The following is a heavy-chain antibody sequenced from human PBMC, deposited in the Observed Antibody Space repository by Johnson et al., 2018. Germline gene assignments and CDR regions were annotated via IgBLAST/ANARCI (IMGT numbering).Heavy chain of an antibody. CDR3: ARSPGWRWARYAFDI. V-gene: IGHV1-24*01. J-gene: IGHJ3*02. D-gene: IGHD6-19*01. Sequence: QVQLVQSGAEVKKPGASVKVSCKVSGYTLTELSMHWVRQAPGKGLEWMGGVDPEDGETIYAQKVQGRVTMTEDPSTDTAYMELSSVTAADTAVYYCARSPGWRWARYAFDIWGQGTMVTVSS. CDR1: GYTLTELS. CDR2: VDPEDGET.